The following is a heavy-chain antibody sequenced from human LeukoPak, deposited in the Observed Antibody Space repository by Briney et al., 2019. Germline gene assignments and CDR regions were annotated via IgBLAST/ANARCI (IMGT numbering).Heavy chain of an antibody. D-gene: IGHD3-9*01. CDR2: ISAYNGNT. CDR1: GYTFTTYD. Sequence: ASVKVSCKASGYTFTTYDISCVRRAPRQRLEGMVWISAYNGNTNYAQTLQGRVTMTTDTSTSTAYMELRSLRSDDTAVYYCARHVVRYFDWLNNWFDPWGQGTLVTVSS. CDR3: ARHVVRYFDWLNNWFDP. J-gene: IGHJ5*02. V-gene: IGHV1-18*04.